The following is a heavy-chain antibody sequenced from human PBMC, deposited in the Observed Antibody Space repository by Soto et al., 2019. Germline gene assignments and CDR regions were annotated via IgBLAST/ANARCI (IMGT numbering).Heavy chain of an antibody. CDR1: GYDFATYW. CDR3: ARHRYNSGPTDNDMDV. J-gene: IGHJ6*02. Sequence: GESLKISCKGSGYDFATYWIGWVRQMPGKGLEWMGIFYPGDSDTKYSPSFQGQVTISVDKSISTAYLQWSSLKASDTAMYYCARHRYNSGPTDNDMDVWGQGTTVTVSS. V-gene: IGHV5-51*01. D-gene: IGHD6-19*01. CDR2: FYPGDSDT.